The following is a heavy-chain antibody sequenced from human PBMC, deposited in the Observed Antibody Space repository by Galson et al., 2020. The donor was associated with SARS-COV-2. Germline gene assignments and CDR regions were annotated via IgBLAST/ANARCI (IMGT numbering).Heavy chain of an antibody. J-gene: IGHJ4*02. Sequence: GGSLRLSCAASGFTFSSYAMHWVRQAPGKGLEWVAVISYDGSNKYYADSVKGRFTISRDNSKNTLYLQMNSLRAEDTAVYYCARSGSGSYISGFEYWGQGTLVTVSS. CDR3: ARSGSGSYISGFEY. CDR2: ISYDGSNK. V-gene: IGHV3-30-3*01. CDR1: GFTFSSYA. D-gene: IGHD1-26*01.